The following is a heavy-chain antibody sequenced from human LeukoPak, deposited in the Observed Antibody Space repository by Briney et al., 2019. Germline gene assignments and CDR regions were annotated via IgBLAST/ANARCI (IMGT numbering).Heavy chain of an antibody. V-gene: IGHV3-66*01. Sequence: GGSLRLSCAASGFIFSDYNMSWVRQAPGKGLEWVSVIYSGGSTYYADSVKGRFTISRDNSKNTLYLQMNSLRAEDTAVYYCALRYCSSTSCFFDYWGQGTLVTVSS. CDR1: GFIFSDYN. D-gene: IGHD2-2*01. J-gene: IGHJ4*02. CDR2: IYSGGST. CDR3: ALRYCSSTSCFFDY.